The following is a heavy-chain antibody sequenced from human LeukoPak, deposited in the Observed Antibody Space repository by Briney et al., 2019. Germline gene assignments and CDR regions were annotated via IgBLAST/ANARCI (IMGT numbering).Heavy chain of an antibody. D-gene: IGHD3-22*01. V-gene: IGHV3-9*01. Sequence: GRSLRLSCAASGFTFDDYAMHWVRHAPGKGLEWDSGISWNSGSIGYADSVKGRFTISRDNAKNSLYLQMNSLRAEDTALYYCAKDMGSSGYLVYWGQGTLVTVSS. CDR3: AKDMGSSGYLVY. J-gene: IGHJ4*02. CDR2: ISWNSGSI. CDR1: GFTFDDYA.